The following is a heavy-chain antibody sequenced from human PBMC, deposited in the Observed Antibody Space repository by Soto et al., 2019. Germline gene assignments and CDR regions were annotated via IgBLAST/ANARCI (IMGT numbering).Heavy chain of an antibody. CDR2: IRGGGGNI. Sequence: GGSLRISCAASGFTFSRLAIHWVRQTPGKGLEWVAGIRGGGGNIDYADSVRGRLTISRDNSKNTLYLQMNSLRAEDTAVYYCAKASGPFDWLLEGSSYFDFWGQGTLVTVSS. V-gene: IGHV3-23*01. J-gene: IGHJ4*02. D-gene: IGHD3-9*01. CDR1: GFTFSRLA. CDR3: AKASGPFDWLLEGSSYFDF.